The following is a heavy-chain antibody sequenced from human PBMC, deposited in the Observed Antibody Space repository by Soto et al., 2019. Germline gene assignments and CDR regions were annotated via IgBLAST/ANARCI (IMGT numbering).Heavy chain of an antibody. D-gene: IGHD6-13*01. CDR1: GGSFSGYY. CDR3: ARESSSLGWFDP. J-gene: IGHJ5*02. V-gene: IGHV4-34*01. CDR2: INHSGST. Sequence: QVQLQQWGAGLLKPSETLSLTCAVYGGSFSGYYWSWIRQPPGKGLEWIGEINHSGSTNYNPSLKSRVTISVDTSKNQFSLKLSSVTAADTAVYSCARESSSLGWFDPWGQGTLVTVSS.